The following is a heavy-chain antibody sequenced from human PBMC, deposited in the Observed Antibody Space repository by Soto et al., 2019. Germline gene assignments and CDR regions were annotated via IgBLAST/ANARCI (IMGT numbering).Heavy chain of an antibody. V-gene: IGHV3-21*04. Sequence: PGGSLRLSCAASGFTFGSYTMTWVRQAPGKGLEWVSSISTSSSYIYYPDPVKGRFTISRDNAKNSLSLQMNSLRAEDTAVYYCARDYYYYGMDVWGQGTTVTVSS. CDR3: ARDYYYYGMDV. CDR1: GFTFGSYT. J-gene: IGHJ6*02. CDR2: ISTSSSYI.